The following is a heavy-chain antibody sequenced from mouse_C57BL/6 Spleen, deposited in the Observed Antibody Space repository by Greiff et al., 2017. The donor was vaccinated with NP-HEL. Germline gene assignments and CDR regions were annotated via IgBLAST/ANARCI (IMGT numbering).Heavy chain of an antibody. J-gene: IGHJ1*03. Sequence: VQLQQPGTELVKPGASVKLSCKASGYTFTSYWMHWVKQRPIQGLEWIGNIDPSDSETHYNQKFKDKATLTVDKSSSTAYMQLSSLTSEDSAVYYCARHDSNWYFDVWGTGTTVTVSS. CDR3: ARHDSNWYFDV. D-gene: IGHD2-4*01. V-gene: IGHV1-52*01. CDR2: IDPSDSET. CDR1: GYTFTSYW.